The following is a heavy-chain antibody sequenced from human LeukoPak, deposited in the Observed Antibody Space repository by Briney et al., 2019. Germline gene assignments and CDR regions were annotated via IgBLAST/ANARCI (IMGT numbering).Heavy chain of an antibody. CDR2: ISWNSGSI. J-gene: IGHJ6*03. CDR3: AKGSSSPNYYYYYMDV. CDR1: GFTFDDHA. V-gene: IGHV3-9*01. Sequence: GGSLRLSCAASGFTFDDHAMHWVRQAPGKGLEWVSGISWNSGSIGYADSVKGRFTISRDNAKNSLYLQMNSLRAEDTALYYCAKGSSSPNYYYYYMDVWGKGTTVTVSS. D-gene: IGHD6-13*01.